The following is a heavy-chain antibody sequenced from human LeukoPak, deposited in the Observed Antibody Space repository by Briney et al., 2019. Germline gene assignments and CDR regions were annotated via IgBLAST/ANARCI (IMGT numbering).Heavy chain of an antibody. V-gene: IGHV5-51*01. CDR2: IYPGDSDT. CDR3: ARLDTAMVLILY. Sequence: GESLKISCKSSGYSITSYWIDWVRQTPGKRLEWMGIIYPGDSDTRYSPSFQGQVTISADKSISTAYLQWSSLKASDTAMYYCARLDTAMVLILYWGQGTLVTVSS. CDR1: GYSITSYW. D-gene: IGHD5-18*01. J-gene: IGHJ4*02.